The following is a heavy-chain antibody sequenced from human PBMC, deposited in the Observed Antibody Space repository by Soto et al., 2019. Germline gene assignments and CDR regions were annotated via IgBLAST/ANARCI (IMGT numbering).Heavy chain of an antibody. D-gene: IGHD3-10*01. J-gene: IGHJ3*02. Sequence: PGGSLRLSCAASGFTFSSYVMHWVRQAPRKGLEYVSAISSNGGSTYYANSVKGRFTISRDHSKNTLYLQMGSLRAEDMAVYYCARVALWFGELYGAFDIWGQGTMVTVSS. CDR1: GFTFSSYV. CDR3: ARVALWFGELYGAFDI. CDR2: ISSNGGST. V-gene: IGHV3-64*01.